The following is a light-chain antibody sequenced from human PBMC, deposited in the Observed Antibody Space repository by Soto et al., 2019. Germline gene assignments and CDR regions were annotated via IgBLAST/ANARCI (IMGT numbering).Light chain of an antibody. V-gene: IGKV1-12*01. Sequence: DIHVTQSPSSVTASVGYRFTITCRASQDIAGYLAWYQHKPGRTREILIHGASRLQSGVPARFSGSGSGTDFTLSINSLQTEDFATYYCQQAYSFTITFGQGTRLEIK. CDR2: GAS. CDR3: QQAYSFTIT. J-gene: IGKJ5*01. CDR1: QDIAGY.